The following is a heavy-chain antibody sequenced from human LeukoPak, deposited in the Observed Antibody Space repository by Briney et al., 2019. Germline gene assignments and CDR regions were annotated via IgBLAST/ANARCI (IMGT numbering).Heavy chain of an antibody. CDR1: GFTFDKAW. CDR2: IRYDGSNK. J-gene: IGHJ4*02. CDR3: AKAHRRDRYYYDSSGYSFFDY. V-gene: IGHV3-30*02. D-gene: IGHD3-22*01. Sequence: GGSLRLSCAASGFTFDKAWMTWVRQAPGKGLEWVAFIRYDGSNKYYADSVKGRFTISRDNSKNTLYLQMNSLRAEDTAVYYCAKAHRRDRYYYDSSGYSFFDYWGQGTLVTVSS.